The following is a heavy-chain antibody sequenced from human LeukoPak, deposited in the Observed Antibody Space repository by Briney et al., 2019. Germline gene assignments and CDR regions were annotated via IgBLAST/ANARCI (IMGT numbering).Heavy chain of an antibody. J-gene: IGHJ4*02. Sequence: GSLRLSCAASGFTFSSYGMHWVRQAPGKGLEWVAVISYDGSNKYYADSVKGRSTISRDNSKNTLYLQMNSLRAEDTAVYYCAKDASIRQYYYDSSGYYFGEKFDYWGQGTLVTVSS. CDR3: AKDASIRQYYYDSSGYYFGEKFDY. D-gene: IGHD3-22*01. V-gene: IGHV3-30*18. CDR1: GFTFSSYG. CDR2: ISYDGSNK.